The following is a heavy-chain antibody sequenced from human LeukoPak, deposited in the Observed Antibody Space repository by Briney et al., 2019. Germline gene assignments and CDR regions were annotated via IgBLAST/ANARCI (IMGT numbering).Heavy chain of an antibody. J-gene: IGHJ4*02. CDR2: LFGSGRT. V-gene: IGHV3-66*02. CDR3: VIVRSSSWYFDL. CDR1: GFTFGSNY. Sequence: GGSLRLSCAASGFTFGSNYMNWVRQAPGKGLEWVSILFGSGRTYYADYVKGRFTISRDNSKNTLFLQMNNMRTEYTAIYYCVIVRSSSWYFDLWGQGTLVTVSS. D-gene: IGHD6-13*01.